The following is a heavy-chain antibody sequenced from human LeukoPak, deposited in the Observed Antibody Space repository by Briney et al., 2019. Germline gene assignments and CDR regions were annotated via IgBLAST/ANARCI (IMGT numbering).Heavy chain of an antibody. V-gene: IGHV1-69*04. CDR3: ARTLLLAAAGTGAFDI. Sequence: SVKVSCKASGYTFTSYAISWVRQAPGQGLEWMGRIIPILGVANYAQKFQGRVTITADKSTSTAYMELSSLRSEDTAVYYCARTLLLAAAGTGAFDIWGQGTMVTVSS. CDR2: IIPILGVA. D-gene: IGHD6-13*01. J-gene: IGHJ3*02. CDR1: GYTFTSYA.